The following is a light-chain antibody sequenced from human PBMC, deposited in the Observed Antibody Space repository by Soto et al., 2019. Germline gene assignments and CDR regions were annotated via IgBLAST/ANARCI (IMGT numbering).Light chain of an antibody. CDR1: QDISSA. CDR3: QQFTDFPVT. CDR2: DAS. Sequence: AIQLTQAPSSLSASVGDRVTISCRTSQDISSALAWYQQRPGKPPKLLLSDASSLESGVPSRFSGSGSGTGFTLTISSLQPEDFATYYFQQFTDFPVTFGQGTTLEIK. J-gene: IGKJ2*01. V-gene: IGKV1D-13*01.